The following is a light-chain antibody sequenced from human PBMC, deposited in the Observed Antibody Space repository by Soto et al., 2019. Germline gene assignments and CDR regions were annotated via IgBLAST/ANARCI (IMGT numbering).Light chain of an antibody. V-gene: IGKV3-15*01. CDR2: DTY. J-gene: IGKJ1*01. CDR3: HQYGDSQT. CDR1: QSVRSK. Sequence: EIVLTHSPASLSVSPCERATLSVRASQSVRSKVAWYQQKPGQAPSLVIYDTYIRATGIPARFSGSGFGTEFTLTISRLEPEDFAVYYCHQYGDSQTFGQGTKVDIK.